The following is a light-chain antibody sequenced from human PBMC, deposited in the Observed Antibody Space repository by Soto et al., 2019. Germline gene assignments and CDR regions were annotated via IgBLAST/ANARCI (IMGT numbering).Light chain of an antibody. Sequence: DVVMTQSPLSLPVTLGQPSSISCRSSQSLIHSNGNTSLSWFQQQPGHSPRRLIYEVSARDSGVTGRFTGSGSGTEFTMNISREEAEDGGVYYCMQGSHWPWTFGQGTEVEIK. V-gene: IGKV2-30*02. CDR3: MQGSHWPWT. CDR2: EVS. CDR1: QSLIHSNGNTS. J-gene: IGKJ1*01.